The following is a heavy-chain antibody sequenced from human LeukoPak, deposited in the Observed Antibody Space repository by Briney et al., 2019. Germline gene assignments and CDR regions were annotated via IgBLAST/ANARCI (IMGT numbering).Heavy chain of an antibody. J-gene: IGHJ5*02. CDR1: GGSVSSGSYH. CDR3: ATYLAGGAGKGS. D-gene: IGHD1-26*01. CDR2: YYSGST. Sequence: SETLSLTCTVSGGSVSSGSYHWSWIRQPPGTGLEWIGYYYSGSTNYNPSLKSRVTISVDMSKNQFSLKLSSVTPADTAVYYCATYLAGGAGKGSWGQGTLVTVSS. V-gene: IGHV4-61*01.